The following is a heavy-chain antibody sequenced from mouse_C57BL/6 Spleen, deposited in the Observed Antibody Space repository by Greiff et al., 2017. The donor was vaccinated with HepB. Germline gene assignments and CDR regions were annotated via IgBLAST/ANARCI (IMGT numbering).Heavy chain of an antibody. CDR3: ARRGLLRFDY. Sequence: QVQLQQPGAELVKPGASVKLSCKASGYTFTSYWMQWVKQRPGQGLEWIGEIDPSDSYTNYNQKFKGKATLTVDTSSSTAYMQLSSLTSEDSAVYYCARRGLLRFDYWGQGTTLTVSS. V-gene: IGHV1-50*01. D-gene: IGHD1-1*01. CDR2: IDPSDSYT. CDR1: GYTFTSYW. J-gene: IGHJ2*01.